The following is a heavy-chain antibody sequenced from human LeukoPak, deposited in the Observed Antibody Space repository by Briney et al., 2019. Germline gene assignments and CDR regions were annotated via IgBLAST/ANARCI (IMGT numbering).Heavy chain of an antibody. CDR1: GFTLSAYS. V-gene: IGHV3-30*04. CDR2: VSSIGRQE. Sequence: GGSLRLSCAASGFTLSAYSMHWFRQAPGKGLEWAAVVSSIGRQEYYADSVKGRFTISGDDSKNTLYLQMTSLTVEDTGLYYCARAFAGAPFDLWGRGTLVTVSS. J-gene: IGHJ2*01. D-gene: IGHD3-10*01. CDR3: ARAFAGAPFDL.